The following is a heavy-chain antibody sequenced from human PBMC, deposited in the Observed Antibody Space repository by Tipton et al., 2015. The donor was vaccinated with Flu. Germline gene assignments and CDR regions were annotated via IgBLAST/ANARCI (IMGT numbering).Heavy chain of an antibody. J-gene: IGHJ6*02. D-gene: IGHD3-10*01. CDR2: MYTSGST. CDR1: GGSIRSYY. V-gene: IGHV4-4*07. CDR3: AREMYGSGSWGGYYYYGMDV. Sequence: TLSLTCTVSGGSIRSYYWSWIRQPAGKGLEWIGRMYTSGSTNDNPSLKSRVTMSLDTSKYQFSLKLTSVTAADTAVYYCAREMYGSGSWGGYYYYGMDVWGQGTAVTVSS.